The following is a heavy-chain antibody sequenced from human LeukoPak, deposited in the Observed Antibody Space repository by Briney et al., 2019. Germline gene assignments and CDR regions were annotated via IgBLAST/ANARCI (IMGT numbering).Heavy chain of an antibody. Sequence: GGSLRLSCAASEFTFSDYWMHWVRQAPGKGLVWVSRIKSDGTRTDYADSVKGRFTISRDNAKNTLYVQMNSLRAEDTAVYYCAREFRGAFDIWGQGTMVTVSS. J-gene: IGHJ3*02. CDR3: AREFRGAFDI. V-gene: IGHV3-74*01. CDR2: IKSDGTRT. CDR1: EFTFSDYW.